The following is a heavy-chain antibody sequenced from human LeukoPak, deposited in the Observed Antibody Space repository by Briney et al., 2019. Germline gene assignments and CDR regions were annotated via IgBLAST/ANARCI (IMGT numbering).Heavy chain of an antibody. V-gene: IGHV4-34*01. CDR3: ARGMIYSFDY. D-gene: IGHD3-22*01. CDR2: ISHSGST. Sequence: SETLSLTCGVYGGSFSGHFWSWIRQPPGKGLEWIGKISHSGSTNYSPALASRVTISVDTSKNRFSLKLSSVTAADTAVYYCARGMIYSFDYWGQGTLVTVSS. J-gene: IGHJ4*02. CDR1: GGSFSGHF.